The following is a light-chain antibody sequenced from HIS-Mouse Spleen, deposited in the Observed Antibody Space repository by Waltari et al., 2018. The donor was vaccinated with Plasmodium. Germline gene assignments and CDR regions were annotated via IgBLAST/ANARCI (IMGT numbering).Light chain of an antibody. CDR2: AAS. CDR3: QQLNSYPPT. J-gene: IGKJ5*01. CDR1: QGISSY. Sequence: DIQLTQSPSFLSASVGDRVTITCRASQGISSYLAWSQQKPGKAPKLLIYAASTLQSGVPSRFSGSGSGTEFTLTISSLQPEDFATYYCQQLNSYPPTFGQGTRLEIK. V-gene: IGKV1-9*01.